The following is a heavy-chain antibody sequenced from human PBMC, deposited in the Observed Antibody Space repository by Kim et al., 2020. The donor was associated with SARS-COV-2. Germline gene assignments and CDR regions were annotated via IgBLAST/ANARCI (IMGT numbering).Heavy chain of an antibody. V-gene: IGHV3-9*01. CDR2: ISWNSGTT. J-gene: IGHJ2*01. D-gene: IGHD3-10*01. Sequence: GGSLRLSCAASGFNFGDYAMHWVRQAPGKGLEWVSGISWNSGTTNYADSVKGRFTISRDNAKKYLYLQMDSLRLEDTAFYYCAKASGDWYFDLWGRATLVTVSS. CDR3: AKASGDWYFDL. CDR1: GFNFGDYA.